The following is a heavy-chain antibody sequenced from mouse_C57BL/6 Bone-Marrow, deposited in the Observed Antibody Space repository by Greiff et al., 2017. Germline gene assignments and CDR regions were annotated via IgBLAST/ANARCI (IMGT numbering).Heavy chain of an antibody. Sequence: VQLQPSGAELVKPGASVKISCKASGYAFSSYWMTWVKQRPGKGLEWIGQIYPGDGDTNYNGQFKGKATLTADKSSSTAYMQLNSLTSEDSAVYFCASSPTVAPYYTMDYWGQGTSVTVSS. CDR1: GYAFSSYW. CDR3: ASSPTVAPYYTMDY. CDR2: IYPGDGDT. D-gene: IGHD1-1*01. J-gene: IGHJ4*01. V-gene: IGHV1-80*01.